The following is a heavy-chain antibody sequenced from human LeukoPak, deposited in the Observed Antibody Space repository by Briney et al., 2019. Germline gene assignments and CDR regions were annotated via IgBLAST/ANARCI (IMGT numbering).Heavy chain of an antibody. CDR1: RFIFSNSW. CDR3: ARGRWVFDS. V-gene: IGHV3-7*01. D-gene: IGHD6-13*01. Sequence: GGSLRLSCAASRFIFSNSWMSWVRQAPGKGLEWVANIKEDGSETRYVASVKGRFTISRDNAKSSLYLQMNSLRAEDTAVCYCARGRWVFDSWGQGTLVTVSS. J-gene: IGHJ4*02. CDR2: IKEDGSET.